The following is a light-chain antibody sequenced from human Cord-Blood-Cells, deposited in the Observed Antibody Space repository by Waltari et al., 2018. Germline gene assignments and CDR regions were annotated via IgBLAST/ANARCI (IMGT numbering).Light chain of an antibody. J-gene: IGLJ2*01. CDR1: SSEVGGYHY. Sequence: QSALTQPASVSGSPGQSITISCTGTSSEVGGYHYVSWYQQHPGKAPKLMIYEVSNRPSGVSNRFSGSKSGNTASLTISGLQAEDEADYYCSSYTSSSTVVFGGGTKLTVL. CDR3: SSYTSSSTVV. V-gene: IGLV2-14*01. CDR2: EVS.